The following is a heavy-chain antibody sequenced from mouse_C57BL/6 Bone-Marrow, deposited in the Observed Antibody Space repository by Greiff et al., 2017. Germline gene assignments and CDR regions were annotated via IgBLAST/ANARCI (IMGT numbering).Heavy chain of an antibody. CDR3: ARSGYGGFAY. CDR1: GYTFTSYW. J-gene: IGHJ3*01. Sequence: VKLQQPGAELVRPGTSVKLSCKASGYTFTSYWMHWVKQRPGQGLEWIGVIDPSDSYTNYNQKFKGKATLTVDTSSSTAYMQLSSLTSEDSAVYYCARSGYGGFAYWGQGTLVTVSA. D-gene: IGHD1-1*02. CDR2: IDPSDSYT. V-gene: IGHV1-59*01.